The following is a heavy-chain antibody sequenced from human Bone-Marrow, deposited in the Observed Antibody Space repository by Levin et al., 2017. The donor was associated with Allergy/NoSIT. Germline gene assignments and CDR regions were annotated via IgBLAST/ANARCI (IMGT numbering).Heavy chain of an antibody. D-gene: IGHD3-22*01. CDR3: ARADYDSSGPLNLYYFDY. CDR2: MNPNSGNT. V-gene: IGHV1-8*01. Sequence: AASVKVSCKASGYTFTSYDINWVRQATGQGLEWMGWMNPNSGNTGYAQKFQGRVTMTRNTSISTAYMELSSLRSEDTAVYYCARADYDSSGPLNLYYFDYWGQGTLVTVSS. J-gene: IGHJ4*02. CDR1: GYTFTSYD.